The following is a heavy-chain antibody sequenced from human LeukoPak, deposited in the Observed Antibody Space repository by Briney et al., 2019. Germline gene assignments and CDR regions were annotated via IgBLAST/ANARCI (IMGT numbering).Heavy chain of an antibody. CDR1: GYTFTGYY. V-gene: IGHV1-2*02. CDR2: INPNSGGT. D-gene: IGHD3-22*01. Sequence: EASVKVSCKASGYTFTGYYMHWVRQAPGQGLEWMGWINPNSGGTNYAQKFQGRVTMTRDTSTSTVYMELSSLRSEDTAVYYCARDRADRYYYDSSGYYLPPLGYWGQGTLVTVSS. J-gene: IGHJ4*02. CDR3: ARDRADRYYYDSSGYYLPPLGY.